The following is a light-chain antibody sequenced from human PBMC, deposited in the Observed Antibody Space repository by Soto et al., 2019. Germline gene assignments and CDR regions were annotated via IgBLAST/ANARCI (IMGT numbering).Light chain of an antibody. CDR1: QSIGSH. CDR3: QQTYNSPRT. J-gene: IGKJ1*01. V-gene: IGKV1-39*01. CDR2: GAS. Sequence: DIQMTQSPSSLSASVGDRVTITCRASQSIGSHLNWYQQKPGIAPKLLIYGASSLQSGVPSRFSGSGSGTDFTLTISSVQPEDFVTYYCQQTYNSPRTFGQGTKGEIK.